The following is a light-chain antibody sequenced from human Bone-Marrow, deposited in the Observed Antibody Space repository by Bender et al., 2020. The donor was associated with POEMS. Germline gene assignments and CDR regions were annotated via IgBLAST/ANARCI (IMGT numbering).Light chain of an antibody. V-gene: IGLV1-44*01. Sequence: QSVLTQPPSASGTPGQSVIISCSGTDSNFGGNNVNWYQHLPGSAPRLVVYSNYQRPSGVPARFSGSKSGITASLTISGLQDEDEADYYCCSYAGTYTYVVFGGGTKLTVL. CDR3: CSYAGTYTYVV. J-gene: IGLJ2*01. CDR1: DSNFGGNN. CDR2: SNY.